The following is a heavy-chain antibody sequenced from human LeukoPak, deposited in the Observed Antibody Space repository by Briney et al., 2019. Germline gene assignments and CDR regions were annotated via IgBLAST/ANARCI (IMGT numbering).Heavy chain of an antibody. CDR1: GFTFSSYG. V-gene: IGHV3-30*02. D-gene: IGHD2/OR15-2a*01. Sequence: GGSLRLSCAASGFTFSSYGMHWVRQAPGKGLEWAAFIRYDGSNKYYADSVKGRFTISRDNSKNTLYLQMNSLRAEDTAVYYCAKLISDRNDAFDIWGQGTMVTVSS. CDR2: IRYDGSNK. J-gene: IGHJ3*02. CDR3: AKLISDRNDAFDI.